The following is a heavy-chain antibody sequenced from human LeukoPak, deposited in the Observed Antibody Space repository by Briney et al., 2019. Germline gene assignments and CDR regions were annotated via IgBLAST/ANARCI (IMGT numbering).Heavy chain of an antibody. CDR1: GFTFANDA. D-gene: IGHD6-19*01. J-gene: IGHJ4*02. CDR3: AKRGSGWYFDY. Sequence: PGGSLRLSCAASGFTFANDAMSWVRQASGKGLEWVSAVTSSGGSTYYADSVKGRFTISRDNSENTLYLQMNSLRAEDTAVYYCAKRGSGWYFDYWGQGTLVTVSS. V-gene: IGHV3-23*01. CDR2: VTSSGGST.